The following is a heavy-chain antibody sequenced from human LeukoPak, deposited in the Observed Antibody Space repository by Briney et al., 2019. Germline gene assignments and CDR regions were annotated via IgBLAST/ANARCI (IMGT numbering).Heavy chain of an antibody. Sequence: NLGESLKISCKGFGNSFTNNWIGWVRQMPGKGLEWMGIIYPDDSDTRYSPSFQGQVTISADKSISTAYLQWSSLKASDTAMYYCARHVRTETTRYMDVWGKGTTVTVSS. D-gene: IGHD1-7*01. J-gene: IGHJ6*03. CDR3: ARHVRTETTRYMDV. V-gene: IGHV5-51*01. CDR2: IYPDDSDT. CDR1: GNSFTNNW.